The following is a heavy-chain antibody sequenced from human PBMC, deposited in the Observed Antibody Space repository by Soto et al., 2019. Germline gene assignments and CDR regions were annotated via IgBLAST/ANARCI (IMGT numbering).Heavy chain of an antibody. CDR1: GGSISSGGYY. CDR3: ARVSEAAAGSLVYYYYGMDV. V-gene: IGHV4-31*03. CDR2: IYYSGST. Sequence: PSETLSLTCTVSGGSISSGGYYWSWIRQHPGKGLEWIGYIYYSGSTYYNPSLKSRVTISVDTSKNQFSLKLSSVTAADTAVYYCARVSEAAAGSLVYYYYGMDVWGKGTTVTVSS. J-gene: IGHJ6*04. D-gene: IGHD6-13*01.